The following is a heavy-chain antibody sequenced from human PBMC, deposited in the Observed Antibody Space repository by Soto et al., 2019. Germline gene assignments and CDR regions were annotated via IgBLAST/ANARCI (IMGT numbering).Heavy chain of an antibody. Sequence: SETLSLTCTVSGGSLSSYDWTWIRQSPGKGLEWIGYVYFSGNTNYNPSLKSRVTISIDTSKNQFSLRLASVTAADTAFYYCGSVRPSGYVLSWGQGTLVTVSS. J-gene: IGHJ5*02. CDR1: GGSLSSYD. CDR2: VYFSGNT. D-gene: IGHD6-25*01. V-gene: IGHV4-59*01. CDR3: GSVRPSGYVLS.